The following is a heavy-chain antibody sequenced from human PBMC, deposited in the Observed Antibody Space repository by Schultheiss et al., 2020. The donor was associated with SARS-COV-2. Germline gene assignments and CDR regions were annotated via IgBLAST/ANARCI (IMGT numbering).Heavy chain of an antibody. CDR3: ARRGFAWFFDL. CDR1: GGSISSYY. CDR2: ISHSGRP. Sequence: SETLSLTCTVSGGSISSYYWSWIRQPPGKGLECIGYISHSGRPDYNPSLKSRVTISLDTSKNQFSLKVTSLTAADTAMYYCARRGFAWFFDLWGRGTLVTVSS. J-gene: IGHJ2*01. V-gene: IGHV4-59*08.